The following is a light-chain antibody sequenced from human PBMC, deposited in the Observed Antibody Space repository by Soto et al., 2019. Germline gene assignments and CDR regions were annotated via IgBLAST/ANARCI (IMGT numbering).Light chain of an antibody. CDR2: YDD. V-gene: IGLV1-36*01. J-gene: IGLJ1*01. CDR3: AAWDDSLNAPV. CDR1: SSNIGNNA. Sequence: SVLPQPPSVSESPRQRVTISCSGSSSNIGNNAVNWYQQLPGKAPKLLIYYDDLLPSGVSDRFSGSKSGTSASLAISGLQSEDEADYYCAAWDDSLNAPVFGTGTKVTVL.